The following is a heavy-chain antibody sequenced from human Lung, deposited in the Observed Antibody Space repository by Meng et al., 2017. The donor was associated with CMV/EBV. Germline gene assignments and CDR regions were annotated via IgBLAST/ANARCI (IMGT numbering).Heavy chain of an antibody. CDR2: IYFSGNT. Sequence: QLQLQESGPGQVQPSDTLSFTCSVSGGSISSSSYYWGWIRQSPGKGLEWIGSIYFSGNTYYNPSLKSRVTMSVGTAQNKFSLTLRSVTAADTAVYYCVTETGYNYDNWGQGALVTVSS. J-gene: IGHJ4*02. CDR3: VTETGYNYDN. CDR1: GGSISSSSYY. V-gene: IGHV4-39*07. D-gene: IGHD5-24*01.